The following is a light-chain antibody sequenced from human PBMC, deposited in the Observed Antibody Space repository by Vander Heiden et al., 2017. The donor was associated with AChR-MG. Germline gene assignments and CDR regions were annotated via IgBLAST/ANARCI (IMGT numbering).Light chain of an antibody. J-gene: IGKJ1*01. CDR2: GAS. CDR1: QSVSSNN. CDR3: QQYGSSPRT. V-gene: IGKV3-20*01. Sequence: DIVLTQSPGTLSLSPGERATLSCRASQSVSSNNLAWYQQKPGQAPSLLIYGASSRATGIPDRFSGSGFGTDFTLTINRLEPEDLAVYYCQQYGSSPRTFGQGTKVEI.